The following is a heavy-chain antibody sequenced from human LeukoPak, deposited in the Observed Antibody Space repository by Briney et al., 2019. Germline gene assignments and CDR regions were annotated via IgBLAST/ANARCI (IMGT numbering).Heavy chain of an antibody. V-gene: IGHV3-33*01. CDR3: AREEGSYGMDV. CDR1: GFTFSSYG. Sequence: GRSLRLSCAASGFTFSSYGMHWVRQAPGKGLEWVAVIWYDGSNKYYADSVKGRFTISRDNSKNTLYLQMNSLRAEDTAVYYCAREEGSYGMDVWGQGTTVTVSS. J-gene: IGHJ6*02. D-gene: IGHD3-10*01. CDR2: IWYDGSNK.